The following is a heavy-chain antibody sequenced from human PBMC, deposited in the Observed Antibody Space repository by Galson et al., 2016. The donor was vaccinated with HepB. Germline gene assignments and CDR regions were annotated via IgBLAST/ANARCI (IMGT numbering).Heavy chain of an antibody. CDR3: ARMSGWELGNYFFKS. J-gene: IGHJ5*02. D-gene: IGHD7-27*01. CDR2: IIGSGGRT. Sequence: LSLSCAASGFTFGHFAMSWVRQAPGKGLEWVATIIGSGGRTFYADFVKGRFSISRDNSKSTLSLQMNSLRVDDTAVYYCARMSGWELGNYFFKSWGQGTLVTVSS. V-gene: IGHV3-23*01. CDR1: GFTFGHFA.